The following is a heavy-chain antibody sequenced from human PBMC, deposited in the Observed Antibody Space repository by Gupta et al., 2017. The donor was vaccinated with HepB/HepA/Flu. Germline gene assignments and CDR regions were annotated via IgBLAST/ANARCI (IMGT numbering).Heavy chain of an antibody. CDR1: GFTVRNNY. CDR3: ARDVTDSGSYWSNWYFDL. V-gene: IGHV3-66*01. D-gene: IGHD3-22*01. CDR2: IFTGGST. Sequence: EVQLVESGGGLVQHGGSLGLSCVASGFTVRNNYMTWVRQPPGKGLEWISVIFTGGSTYYADSVKGRFTISRDISKNMVYLQMNSLRVDDTAVYYCARDVTDSGSYWSNWYFDLWGRGTRVTVSS. J-gene: IGHJ2*01.